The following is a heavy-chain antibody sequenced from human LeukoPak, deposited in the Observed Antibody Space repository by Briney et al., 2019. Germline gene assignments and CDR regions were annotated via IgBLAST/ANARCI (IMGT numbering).Heavy chain of an antibody. D-gene: IGHD6-19*01. CDR1: GYTFTGYC. J-gene: IGHJ4*02. Sequence: ASVKVSCKASGYTFTGYCMHWVRQAPGQGLEWMGWINPKSGGTNYAQKFQGRVTMNRDTSISTTYMELSRLRSDDTAVYYCARDLGISGWYAPPLGYFDYWGQGTLVTVSS. CDR3: ARDLGISGWYAPPLGYFDY. V-gene: IGHV1-2*02. CDR2: INPKSGGT.